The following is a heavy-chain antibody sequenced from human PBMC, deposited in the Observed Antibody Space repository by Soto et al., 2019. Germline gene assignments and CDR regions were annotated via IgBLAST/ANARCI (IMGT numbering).Heavy chain of an antibody. CDR1: GYTFTSYG. CDR2: ISAYNGNT. J-gene: IGHJ3*02. CDR3: AREGANSLFYYISGKTKSFHI. D-gene: IGHD3-10*01. V-gene: IGHV1-18*01. Sequence: ASVKVSCKDSGYTFTSYGISWVRQAPGQGLEWMGWISAYNGNTNYAQKLQGRVTMTTDTSTSTAYMELRSLRSDDTAVYYCAREGANSLFYYISGKTKSFHISGQGTIGT.